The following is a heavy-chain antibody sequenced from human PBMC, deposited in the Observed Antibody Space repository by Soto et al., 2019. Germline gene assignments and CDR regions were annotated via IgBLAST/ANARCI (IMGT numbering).Heavy chain of an antibody. Sequence: QVQLVQSGAEVKKPGASVKVSCKASGYTFTSYGISWVRQAPGQGREWMGWISAYNGNTNYAQKLQGRVTMTTDTSTSTAYMELRSLRSDDTAVYYCARAGYCSSTSCYTGYYYGMDVWGQGTTVTVSS. CDR3: ARAGYCSSTSCYTGYYYGMDV. CDR2: ISAYNGNT. CDR1: GYTFTSYG. J-gene: IGHJ6*02. D-gene: IGHD2-2*02. V-gene: IGHV1-18*01.